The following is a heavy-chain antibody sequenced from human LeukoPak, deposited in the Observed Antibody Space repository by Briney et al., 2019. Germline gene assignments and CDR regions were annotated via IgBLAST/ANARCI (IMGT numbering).Heavy chain of an antibody. CDR2: MNPNSGNT. J-gene: IGHJ5*02. D-gene: IGHD3-10*01. V-gene: IGHV1-8*03. CDR1: GYTFTSYD. CDR3: TRGRPSSFDP. Sequence: ASVKVSCKASGYTFTSYDINWVRQATGQGLEWMGWMNPNSGNTGYAQKFQGRVTITGDTSISTAYMELSSLTSDDTAVYYCTRGRPSSFDPWGQGTLVTVSS.